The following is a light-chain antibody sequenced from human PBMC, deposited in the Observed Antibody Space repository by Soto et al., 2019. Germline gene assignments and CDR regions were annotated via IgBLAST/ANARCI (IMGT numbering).Light chain of an antibody. CDR3: QTWGTGISVV. CDR2: LSSDGSH. J-gene: IGLJ2*01. V-gene: IGLV4-69*01. CDR1: SGHSNYA. Sequence: QSVLTQSPSASASLGASVKLTCTLSSGHSNYAIAWHQQQPEKGPRFLMKLSSDGSHTKGDGIPDRFSGSSSGAERYLTISSLQSEDEADYYCQTWGTGISVVFGGGTKVTVL.